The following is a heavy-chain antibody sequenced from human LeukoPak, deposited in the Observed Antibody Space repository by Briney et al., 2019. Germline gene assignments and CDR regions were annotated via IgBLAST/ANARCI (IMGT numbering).Heavy chain of an antibody. CDR3: ARQHGGNYLDF. V-gene: IGHV4-59*01. D-gene: IGHD4-23*01. CDR1: GVSISYNY. CDR2: IFYTGTT. Sequence: SETLSLTCTVSGVSISYNYWSWIRQPPGKGLEWIGQIFYTGTTEYNPSLKSRVSMSLDTSKNQFSLRLSSVTAGDTDVYYCARQHGGNYLDFWGQGTLVTVSS. J-gene: IGHJ4*02.